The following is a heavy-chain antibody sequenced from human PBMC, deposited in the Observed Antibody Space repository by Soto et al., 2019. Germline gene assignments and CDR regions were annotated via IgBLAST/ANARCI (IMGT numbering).Heavy chain of an antibody. J-gene: IGHJ4*02. CDR3: ERDYSGSYYGELGY. Sequence: SETLSLTCTVSGGSISNYFWNWLRQPPGKGLEWIGYMYYSGSTNYNPSLKSRVTISVDTSKNQFSLKLSSVTAADTAVYYCERDYSGSYYGELGYWGQGTLVTVSS. CDR2: MYYSGST. CDR1: GGSISNYF. V-gene: IGHV4-59*01. D-gene: IGHD1-26*01.